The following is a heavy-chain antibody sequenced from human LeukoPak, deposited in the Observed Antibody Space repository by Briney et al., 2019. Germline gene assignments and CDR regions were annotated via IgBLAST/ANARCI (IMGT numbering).Heavy chain of an antibody. D-gene: IGHD3-10*01. J-gene: IGHJ6*03. CDR2: IYGLNIT. CDR3: ARVRGSGSYSNYYYMDV. Sequence: GGSLRLSCAASGFYVISNYMTWVRQAPGKGLDWVSVIYGLNITIYADSVKGRFSISRDTSKNVLYLQMDNLRAEDTAVYSCARVRGSGSYSNYYYMDVWGKGTTVTVSS. V-gene: IGHV3-53*01. CDR1: GFYVISNY.